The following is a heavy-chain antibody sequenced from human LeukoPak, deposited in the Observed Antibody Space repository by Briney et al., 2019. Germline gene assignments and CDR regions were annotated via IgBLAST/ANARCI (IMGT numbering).Heavy chain of an antibody. CDR2: ISGSGGST. CDR1: GFTFSSYA. D-gene: IGHD6-13*01. CDR3: AKGFGYSSSWHYFDY. Sequence: QSGGSLRLSCAASGFTFSSYAMRWVRQAPGKGLEWVSSISGSGGSTYYADSVKGRFTISRDNSKNTLYLQMNSLRAEDTAVYYCAKGFGYSSSWHYFDYWGQGTLVTVSS. V-gene: IGHV3-23*01. J-gene: IGHJ4*02.